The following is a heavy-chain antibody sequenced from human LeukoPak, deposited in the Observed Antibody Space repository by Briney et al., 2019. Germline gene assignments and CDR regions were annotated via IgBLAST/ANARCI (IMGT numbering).Heavy chain of an antibody. CDR3: ANGGRGGLSGILGGLFASYYTYYYMDV. CDR2: INPSDGAT. D-gene: IGHD3-16*01. J-gene: IGHJ6*03. CDR1: GYTFTMYY. Sequence: ASVKVSCKASGYTFTMYYTHWVRQAPGQGLEWMGMINPSDGATTYAQRFQGRVTMTRDMSTTTVYMDLRSLSSDDTAVYFCANGGRGGLSGILGGLFASYYTYYYMDVWGRGTTVTVSS. V-gene: IGHV1-46*01.